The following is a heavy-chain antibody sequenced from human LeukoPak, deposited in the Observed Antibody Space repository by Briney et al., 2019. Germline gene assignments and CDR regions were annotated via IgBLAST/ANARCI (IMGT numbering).Heavy chain of an antibody. CDR2: IIPIFGKD. V-gene: IGHV1-69*13. J-gene: IGHJ3*02. D-gene: IGHD3-9*01. CDR3: AREKGEGDVLTGGAYAFDI. CDR1: GGTFSSYS. Sequence: SSDPVSYQACGGTFSSYSIRWVRQAPRKGLEWMGGIIPIFGKDKLAQKFQGRGTITADESTSTAYMELSILRSEDTAVYYWAREKGEGDVLTGGAYAFDIWGQGTMVTVSS.